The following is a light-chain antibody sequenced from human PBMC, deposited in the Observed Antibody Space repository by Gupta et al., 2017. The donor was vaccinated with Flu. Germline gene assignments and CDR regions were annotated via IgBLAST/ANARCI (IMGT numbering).Light chain of an antibody. J-gene: IGLJ1*01. V-gene: IGLV3-1*01. CDR3: QVWDTTTDSHV. CDR2: QDS. CDR1: KLGDKY. Sequence: SYELTQPPSVSVSPGQTVSISFPGDKLGDKYACWYQQRPGQSPLLVIYQDSRRPSGIPERFSGSNSGNTATLTISGAQAVDEGDYYCQVWDTTTDSHVFGSGTKVTVL.